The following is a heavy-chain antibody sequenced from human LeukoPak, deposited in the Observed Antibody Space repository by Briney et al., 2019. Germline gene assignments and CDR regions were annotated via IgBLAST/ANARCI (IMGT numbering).Heavy chain of an antibody. D-gene: IGHD4-17*01. Sequence: GGSLRLSCAASGFTFSSYEMNWFRQAPGKGLEWVSYISSSGSTIYYADSVKGRFTISRDNAKNSLYLQMNSLRAEDTAVYYCARITVTTPNDYWGQGTLVTVSS. CDR2: ISSSGSTI. V-gene: IGHV3-48*03. CDR1: GFTFSSYE. J-gene: IGHJ4*02. CDR3: ARITVTTPNDY.